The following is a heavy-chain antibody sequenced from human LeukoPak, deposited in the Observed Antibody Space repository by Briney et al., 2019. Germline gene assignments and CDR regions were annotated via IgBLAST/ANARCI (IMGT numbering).Heavy chain of an antibody. Sequence: PSETLSLTCTVSGGSIIGYYWSWIRQPPGKGLEWIGYIYYSGSTNSNPSLKSRVTISVDTSKNQFSLKLSSVTAADTAVYYCARSAVRGVDYWGQVTLVTVSS. CDR1: GGSIIGYY. CDR3: ARSAVRGVDY. J-gene: IGHJ4*02. D-gene: IGHD3-10*01. CDR2: IYYSGST. V-gene: IGHV4-59*01.